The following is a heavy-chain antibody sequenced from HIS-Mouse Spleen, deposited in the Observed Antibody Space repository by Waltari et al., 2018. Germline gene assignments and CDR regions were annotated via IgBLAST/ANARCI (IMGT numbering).Heavy chain of an antibody. CDR1: GGALSSSSYS. CDR2: IYYSGST. CDR3: AREIPYSSSWYDWYFDL. D-gene: IGHD6-13*01. J-gene: IGHJ2*01. Sequence: QLQLQESGPGLVKPSETLSLTCTAPGGALSSSSYSRGWIRQPPGKGLEWIGRIYYSGSTYYNPSLKSRVTISVDTSKNQFSLKLSSVTAADTAVYYCAREIPYSSSWYDWYFDLWGRGTLVTVSS. V-gene: IGHV4-39*07.